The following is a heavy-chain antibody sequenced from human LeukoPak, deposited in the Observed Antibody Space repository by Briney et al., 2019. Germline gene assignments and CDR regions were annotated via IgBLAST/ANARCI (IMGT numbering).Heavy chain of an antibody. V-gene: IGHV3-23*01. CDR3: TKVRSGSSNWALRVFDY. D-gene: IGHD4-11*01. J-gene: IGHJ4*02. CDR1: GFTFSSYA. Sequence: GGSLRLSCAASGFTFSSYAMSWVRQAPGKGLEWVSAISGSGGSTYYAESMKGRFTISRDNSKSTLYLEMNSLRVEDTAVYYCTKVRSGSSNWALRVFDYWGQGALVTVSS. CDR2: ISGSGGST.